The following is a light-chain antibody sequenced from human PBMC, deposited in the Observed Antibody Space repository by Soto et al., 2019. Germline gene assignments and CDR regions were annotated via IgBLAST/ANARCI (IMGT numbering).Light chain of an antibody. V-gene: IGLV2-14*01. CDR1: SSDVGRYNY. Sequence: QSALTQPASVSGSPGQSITISCTGTSSDVGRYNYVSWYQQHPGEAPKLMISEVSNRPSGVSNRFSGSKSGNTASLTIFGLQAEDEADYYCSSDTSTGTLIFGGGTKLTVL. J-gene: IGLJ2*01. CDR2: EVS. CDR3: SSDTSTGTLI.